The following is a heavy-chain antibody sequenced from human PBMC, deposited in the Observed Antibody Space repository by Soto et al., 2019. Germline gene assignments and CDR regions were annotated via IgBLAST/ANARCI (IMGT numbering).Heavy chain of an antibody. J-gene: IGHJ4*02. CDR1: GFTFSSYA. CDR3: VRGEGGWETY. V-gene: IGHV3-23*01. Sequence: GESLKISCAASGFTFSSYAMSWVRQAPGKGLEWVSAISGSGGSTYYADSVKGRFTISRDNSKNTLYLQMNSLRAEDTAVYYCVRGEGGWETYWGQGTLVTVSS. CDR2: ISGSGGST. D-gene: IGHD6-19*01.